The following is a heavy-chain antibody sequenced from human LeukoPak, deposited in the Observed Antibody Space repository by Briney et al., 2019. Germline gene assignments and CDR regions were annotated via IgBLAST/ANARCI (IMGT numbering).Heavy chain of an antibody. CDR1: GGSFSGYN. CDR2: IKHRGST. D-gene: IGHD2-15*01. CDR3: ARGPYCSGGGCYWFDP. V-gene: IGHV4-34*01. J-gene: IGHJ5*02. Sequence: PPETLSLTCAVSGGSFSGYNWRWIRQPPGKGLEWSGEIKHRGSTNYNPSLKSRVTISVDTSKNQFSLKLSSLTAADTAVYYCARGPYCSGGGCYWFDPWGQGTLVTVSS.